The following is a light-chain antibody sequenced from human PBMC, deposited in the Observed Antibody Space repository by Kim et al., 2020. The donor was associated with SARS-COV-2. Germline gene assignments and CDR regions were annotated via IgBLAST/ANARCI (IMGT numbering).Light chain of an antibody. J-gene: IGLJ1*01. V-gene: IGLV2-14*03. CDR1: SSGVGAYSY. CDR3: SSYATTRSYV. CDR2: DVN. Sequence: GRQITISCAGTSSGVGAYSYVSVYQHHPGKAPKLMIFDVNNRPSGLSSRFSGCKSGNTASLTISGLQAEDEADYYCSSYATTRSYVFGTGTKVTVL.